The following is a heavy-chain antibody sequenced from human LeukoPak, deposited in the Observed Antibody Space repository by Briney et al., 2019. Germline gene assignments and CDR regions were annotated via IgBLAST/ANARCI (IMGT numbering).Heavy chain of an antibody. Sequence: ASVKVSCKVSGYTFSAYGISWVRQAPGQGLEWMGWIYTYNGNANYAEHLQGRVTLTSDSSTTTVYMELKNLTSDDTAVYYCARDSSPVAGVGLFWGQGTLVTVSS. J-gene: IGHJ4*02. CDR3: ARDSSPVAGVGLF. CDR1: GYTFSAYG. CDR2: IYTYNGNA. D-gene: IGHD6-19*01. V-gene: IGHV1-18*01.